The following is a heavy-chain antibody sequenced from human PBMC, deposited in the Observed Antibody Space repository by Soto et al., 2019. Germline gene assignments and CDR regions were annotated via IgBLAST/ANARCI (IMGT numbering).Heavy chain of an antibody. CDR2: INPNSGGT. J-gene: IGHJ4*02. CDR3: ARNGITGTFRAYLDYFDY. Sequence: ASVKVSCKASGYTFPGYYMHWVRQAPGQGLEWMGWINPNSGGTNYAQKFQGWVTMTRDTSISTAYMELSRLRSDDTAVYYCARNGITGTFRAYLDYFDYWGQGTLVTVSS. V-gene: IGHV1-2*04. CDR1: GYTFPGYY. D-gene: IGHD1-20*01.